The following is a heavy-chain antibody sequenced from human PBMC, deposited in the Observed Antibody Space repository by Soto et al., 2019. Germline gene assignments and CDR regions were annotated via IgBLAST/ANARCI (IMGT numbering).Heavy chain of an antibody. J-gene: IGHJ4*02. CDR1: GFTFDDYT. D-gene: IGHD2-15*01. Sequence: DVQLVESGGVVVQPGGSLRLSCAASGFTFDDYTMHWVRQAPGKGLEWVSLISWDGGSTYYADSVKGRFTISRDNSKNSLYLQMNSLRTEDTALYYCAKSHSPGYCSGGSCYYFDYWGQGTLVTVSS. V-gene: IGHV3-43*01. CDR2: ISWDGGST. CDR3: AKSHSPGYCSGGSCYYFDY.